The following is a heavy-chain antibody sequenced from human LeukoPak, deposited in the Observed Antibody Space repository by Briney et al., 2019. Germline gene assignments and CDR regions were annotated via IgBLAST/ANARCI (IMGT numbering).Heavy chain of an antibody. D-gene: IGHD3-22*01. Sequence: SETLSLTCTVSGGSISSSSYYWGWIRQPPGKGLEWIGSIYYSGSTYYNPSLKSRVTISVDTSKNQFSLKLSSVTAADTAVYYCARVRGSWYYYDSSGYQYIDYWGQGTLVTVSS. CDR3: ARVRGSWYYYDSSGYQYIDY. CDR2: IYYSGST. J-gene: IGHJ4*02. CDR1: GGSISSSSYY. V-gene: IGHV4-39*07.